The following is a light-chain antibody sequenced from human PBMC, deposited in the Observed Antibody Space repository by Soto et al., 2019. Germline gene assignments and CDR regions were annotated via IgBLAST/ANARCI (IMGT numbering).Light chain of an antibody. Sequence: DIQMTQSPSSLSASVGDRVTITCQASQDISNYLNWYQQKPGKAPKLLIYDASNLETGVSSRFSGSGSGTDFTFTISSLQPEDIATYYCQQYDNLPPFGQGTRLKIK. CDR3: QQYDNLPP. J-gene: IGKJ5*01. CDR2: DAS. V-gene: IGKV1-33*01. CDR1: QDISNY.